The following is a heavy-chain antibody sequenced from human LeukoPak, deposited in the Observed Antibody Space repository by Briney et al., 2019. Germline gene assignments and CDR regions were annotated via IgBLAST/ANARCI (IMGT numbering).Heavy chain of an antibody. CDR3: ARDMPGDYGDPYYYYYYGMDV. D-gene: IGHD4-17*01. Sequence: PGGSLRLSCAASGFTFSSYWMHWVRQAPGKGLVWVSRINSDGSSTSYADSVKGRFTISRDNAKNTLYLQMNSLRAEDTAVYYCARDMPGDYGDPYYYYYYGMDVWGQGTTVTVSS. CDR2: INSDGSST. CDR1: GFTFSSYW. J-gene: IGHJ6*02. V-gene: IGHV3-74*01.